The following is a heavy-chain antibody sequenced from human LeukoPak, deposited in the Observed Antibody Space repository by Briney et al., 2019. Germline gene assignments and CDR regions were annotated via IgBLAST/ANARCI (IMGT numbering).Heavy chain of an antibody. V-gene: IGHV4-34*01. J-gene: IGHJ4*02. Sequence: SETLSLTCAVYGGSFSVYYWSWIRQPPGKGLEWIGEVSRGGSTKYIPSLKSRVTISLDTSNNQVSLKLSSVTAADTAMYYCGLSTTRATTRTIDYWGQGTLVTVSS. CDR1: GGSFSVYY. CDR3: GLSTTRATTRTIDY. CDR2: VSRGGST. D-gene: IGHD4-17*01.